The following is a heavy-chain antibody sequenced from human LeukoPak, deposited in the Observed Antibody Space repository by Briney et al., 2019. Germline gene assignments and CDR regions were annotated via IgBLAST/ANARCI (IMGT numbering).Heavy chain of an antibody. D-gene: IGHD3-22*01. Sequence: KPSETLSLTCAVYGGSFSGYYWSWIRQPPGKGLEWNGEINHSGSTNYNPSLKSRVTISVDTSKNQFSLKLSSVTAADTAVYYCARGLGDSSGYYSHYYYYMDVWGKGTTVTVSS. V-gene: IGHV4-34*01. CDR3: ARGLGDSSGYYSHYYYYMDV. J-gene: IGHJ6*03. CDR1: GGSFSGYY. CDR2: INHSGST.